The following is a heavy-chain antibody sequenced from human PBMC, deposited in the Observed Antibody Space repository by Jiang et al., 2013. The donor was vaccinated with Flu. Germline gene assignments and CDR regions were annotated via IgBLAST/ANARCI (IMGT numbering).Heavy chain of an antibody. D-gene: IGHD3-10*01. CDR1: GFSLSTSGMC. Sequence: KPTQTLTLTCTFSGFSLSTSGMCVTWIRQPPGKALEWLARIDWDDRKYYNTSLKPRLTVSKDTSNNQVVLKMTNMDPVDTATYYCARLPSFGSGRYSLDSWGQGTLVTVSS. CDR3: ARLPSFGSGRYSLDS. CDR2: IDWDDRK. V-gene: IGHV2-70*11. J-gene: IGHJ4*02.